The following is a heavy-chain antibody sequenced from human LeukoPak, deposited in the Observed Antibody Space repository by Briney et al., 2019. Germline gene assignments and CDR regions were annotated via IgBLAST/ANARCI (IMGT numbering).Heavy chain of an antibody. Sequence: GASVKVSCKASGYTFTGYYMHWVRQAPGQGLEWMGWINPNSGGTNYAQKFQGRVTMTRATYIRTAYVELSRLRSDDTAVYYCATRGPYYYDSSGYYEDWGQGTLVTVSS. CDR2: INPNSGGT. J-gene: IGHJ4*02. CDR1: GYTFTGYY. CDR3: ATRGPYYYDSSGYYED. D-gene: IGHD3-22*01. V-gene: IGHV1-2*02.